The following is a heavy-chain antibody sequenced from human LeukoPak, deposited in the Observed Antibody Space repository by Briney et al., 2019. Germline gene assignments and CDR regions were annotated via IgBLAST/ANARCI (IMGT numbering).Heavy chain of an antibody. J-gene: IGHJ4*02. D-gene: IGHD6-19*01. V-gene: IGHV3-48*04. Sequence: GWSNTVNREANGLACSSGGMRRFRRAPGQELKRLSFITNSGNSIYYADSVRGRFTISRDDAKNSLYLRINSPRAEDTAVYYCARDRAVANIGQLSPFHYCGQGTLVTVSS. CDR2: ITNSGNSI. CDR3: ARDRAVANIGQLSPFHY. CDR1: GLACSSGG.